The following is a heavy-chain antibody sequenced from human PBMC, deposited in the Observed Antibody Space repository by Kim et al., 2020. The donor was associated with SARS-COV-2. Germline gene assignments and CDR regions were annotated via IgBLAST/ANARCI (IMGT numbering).Heavy chain of an antibody. V-gene: IGHV3-30*18. CDR3: AKAGDILTGYEVHYYYGMDV. Sequence: GGSLRLSCAASGFTFSSYGMHWVRQAPGKGLEWVAVISYDGSNKYYADSVKGRFTISRDNSKNTLYLQMNSLRAEDTAVYYCAKAGDILTGYEVHYYYGMDVWGQGTTVTVSS. J-gene: IGHJ6*02. CDR2: ISYDGSNK. CDR1: GFTFSSYG. D-gene: IGHD3-9*01.